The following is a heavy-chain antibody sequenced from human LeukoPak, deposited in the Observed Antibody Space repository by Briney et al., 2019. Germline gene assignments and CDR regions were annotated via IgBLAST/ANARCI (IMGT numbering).Heavy chain of an antibody. CDR1: GLTFSSQW. Sequence: PGGSLRLSCVASGLTFSSQWMTWVRQAPGKGLEWLANIGGDGRRKFYEDSVEGRFTISRDNAESSLYLQMNSLRAEDTAVYYCAKDGDSSGYYYFVDYWGQGTLVTVSS. CDR3: AKDGDSSGYYYFVDY. J-gene: IGHJ4*02. CDR2: IGGDGRRK. V-gene: IGHV3-7*01. D-gene: IGHD3-22*01.